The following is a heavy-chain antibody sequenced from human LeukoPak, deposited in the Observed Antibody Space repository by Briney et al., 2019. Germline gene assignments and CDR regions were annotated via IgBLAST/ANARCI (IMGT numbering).Heavy chain of an antibody. CDR3: ARGGSLGY. CDR2: ISSSGSAI. J-gene: IGHJ4*02. Sequence: PGGSLSLSCAAYGFTFSSYEMNWVRQAPGKGLEWVSKISSSGSAIYYADSVKGRFTISRDNAKSTLYLQMNSLRVEDTAVYYCARGGSLGYWGQGTLVTVSS. V-gene: IGHV3-48*03. CDR1: GFTFSSYE. D-gene: IGHD6-19*01.